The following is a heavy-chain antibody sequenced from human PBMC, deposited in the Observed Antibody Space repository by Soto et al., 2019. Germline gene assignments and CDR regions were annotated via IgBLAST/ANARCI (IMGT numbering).Heavy chain of an antibody. CDR2: RNPNSGNT. CDR1: GYTFTSHD. D-gene: IGHD4-17*01. Sequence: QVQLVQSGAEVKKSGASVKVSCKASGYTFTSHDINWVRQATGQGLEWMGWRNPNSGNTGYAQKFHGRATXTXNXXISTAYMELSSLSSEDTAVYYCARWDYGYYARFDYWGQGTLVTVSS. CDR3: ARWDYGYYARFDY. V-gene: IGHV1-8*01. J-gene: IGHJ4*02.